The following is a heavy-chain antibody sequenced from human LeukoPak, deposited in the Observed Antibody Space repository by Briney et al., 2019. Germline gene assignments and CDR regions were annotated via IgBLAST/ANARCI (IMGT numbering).Heavy chain of an antibody. J-gene: IGHJ6*02. CDR3: ARDSRSGSYRRRHYYYYYGMDV. CDR2: ISSSGSTI. V-gene: IGHV3-11*01. Sequence: GGSLRLSCAASGLTFSDYYMSWIRQAPGKGLEWVSHISSSGSTIYYADSVKGRFTISRDNAKNSLYLQMNSLRAEDTAVYYCARDSRSGSYRRRHYYYYYGMDVWGQGTTVTVSS. D-gene: IGHD3-10*01. CDR1: GLTFSDYY.